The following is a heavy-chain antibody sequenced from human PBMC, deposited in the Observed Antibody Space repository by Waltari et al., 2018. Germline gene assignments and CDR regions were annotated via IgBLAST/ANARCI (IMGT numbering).Heavy chain of an antibody. Sequence: EVQLVESGGGLVQPGGSLRLSCAASGFTVSSNYMSWVRQAPGKGLGWVSVIYSCGSTYYADSVKGRFTISRDNSKNTLYLQMNSLRAEDTAVYYCARGFFHDAFDIWGQGTMVTVSS. D-gene: IGHD3-10*01. V-gene: IGHV3-66*02. CDR1: GFTVSSNY. CDR3: ARGFFHDAFDI. CDR2: IYSCGST. J-gene: IGHJ3*02.